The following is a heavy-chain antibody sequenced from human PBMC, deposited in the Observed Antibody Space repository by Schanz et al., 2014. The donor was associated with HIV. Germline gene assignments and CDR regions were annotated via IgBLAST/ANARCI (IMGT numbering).Heavy chain of an antibody. CDR3: VRGIATTGGDYWHFDL. Sequence: QVQVQESGPGLVKPWQTLSLTCNVSGDSMSSDTYYWSWIRQRPEKSLEWIGYMSYSGSSFYSPSRNSRVEMSLGTSNEGVSLKLKSVTAADTAVYYCVRGIATTGGDYWHFDLWGRGTLVTVTS. J-gene: IGHJ2*01. V-gene: IGHV4-31*03. CDR2: MSYSGSS. CDR1: GDSMSSDTYY. D-gene: IGHD6-13*01.